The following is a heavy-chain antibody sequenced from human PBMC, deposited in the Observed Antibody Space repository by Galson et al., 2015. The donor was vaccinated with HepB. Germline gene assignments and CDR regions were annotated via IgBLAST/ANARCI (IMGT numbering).Heavy chain of an antibody. D-gene: IGHD6-25*01. CDR3: ARSPSGYRSWFDP. Sequence: SLRLSCAASGFTFINNAMSWVRQAPGKGLEWVSTVSGSGGTSYYGDSVKGRFTISRDNSKNTLYLQMKSLRADDTAVYFCARSPSGYRSWFDPWGQGTQVTVSS. CDR2: VSGSGGTS. J-gene: IGHJ5*02. V-gene: IGHV3-23*01. CDR1: GFTFINNA.